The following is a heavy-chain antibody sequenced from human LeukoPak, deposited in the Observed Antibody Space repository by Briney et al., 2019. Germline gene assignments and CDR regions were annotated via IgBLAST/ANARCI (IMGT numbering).Heavy chain of an antibody. CDR1: GYTFTSYY. J-gene: IGHJ4*02. Sequence: ASVKVSCKASGYTFTSYYMHWVRQAPGQGLEWMGIINPSGGSTSYAQKFQGRVTMTRDTSTSTVCMELSSLRSEDTAVYYCARLGRRDGYNYLAEDYWGQGTLVTVSS. CDR3: ARLGRRDGYNYLAEDY. D-gene: IGHD5-24*01. V-gene: IGHV1-46*01. CDR2: INPSGGST.